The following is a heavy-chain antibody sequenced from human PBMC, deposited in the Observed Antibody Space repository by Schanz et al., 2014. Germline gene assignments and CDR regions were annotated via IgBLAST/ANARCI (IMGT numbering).Heavy chain of an antibody. CDR1: GYTFTGYY. V-gene: IGHV1-2*02. CDR3: TSPRRGSMIFRGPAFDI. D-gene: IGHD3-22*01. Sequence: QVQLVQSGAEVKKPGASVKVSCKASGYTFTGYYMHWVRQAPGQGLEWMGWINPNSGGTNYAQKFPGRVTMTRDTYTSNAYMELSRLRSDATAVYYCTSPRRGSMIFRGPAFDIWGQGTMVTVSS. J-gene: IGHJ3*02. CDR2: INPNSGGT.